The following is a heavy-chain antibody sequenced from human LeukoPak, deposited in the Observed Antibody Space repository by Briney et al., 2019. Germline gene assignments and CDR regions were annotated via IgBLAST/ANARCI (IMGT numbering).Heavy chain of an antibody. CDR1: GYTLTSYG. D-gene: IGHD3-3*01. J-gene: IGHJ2*01. CDR3: ARGGLLRFLEWLGPPPHYWYFDL. Sequence: GASVMVFCKASGYTLTSYGISWVRQAPGQGLEWMGWISAYNGNTNYAQKLQGRVTMTTDTSTSTAYMELRSLRSDDTAVYYWARGGLLRFLEWLGPPPHYWYFDLWGRGTLVTVSS. V-gene: IGHV1-18*01. CDR2: ISAYNGNT.